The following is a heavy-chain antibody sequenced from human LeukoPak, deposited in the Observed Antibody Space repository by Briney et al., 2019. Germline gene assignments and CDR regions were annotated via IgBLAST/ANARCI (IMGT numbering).Heavy chain of an antibody. CDR1: GGSISSYY. Sequence: SETLSLTFTVSGGSISSYYWSWIRPPPGKGLEWIGYIYYSGSTNYNPSLKSRVTISVDTSKNQFSLKLSSVTAADTAVYYCARASIITIFGVDPYYFDYWGQGTLVTVSS. D-gene: IGHD3-3*01. V-gene: IGHV4-59*01. J-gene: IGHJ4*02. CDR2: IYYSGST. CDR3: ARASIITIFGVDPYYFDY.